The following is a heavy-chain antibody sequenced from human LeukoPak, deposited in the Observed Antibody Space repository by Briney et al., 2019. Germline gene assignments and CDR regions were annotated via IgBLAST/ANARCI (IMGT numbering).Heavy chain of an antibody. CDR1: GFTFSSYA. Sequence: QAGGSLRLSCAASGFTFSSYAMHWVRQAPGKGLEWVAVISYDGSNKYYADSAKGRFTISRDNSKNTLYLQMNSLRAEDTAVYYCAREKAYAFDIWGQGTMVTVSS. J-gene: IGHJ3*02. V-gene: IGHV3-30*04. CDR2: ISYDGSNK. CDR3: AREKAYAFDI.